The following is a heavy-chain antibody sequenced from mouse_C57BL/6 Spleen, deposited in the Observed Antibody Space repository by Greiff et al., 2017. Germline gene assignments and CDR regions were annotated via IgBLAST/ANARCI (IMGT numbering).Heavy chain of an antibody. CDR1: GFNIKDDY. CDR3: TNGSGNRSSVAY. D-gene: IGHD3-2*02. CDR2: IDPANGDT. V-gene: IGHV14-4*01. Sequence: EVQLQESGAELVRPGASVKLSCTASGFNIKDDYMHWVKQRPEQGLEWIGWIDPANGDTEYASKFQGKATITADTSSNTAYMQLSSLTSEDTAVYYCTNGSGNRSSVAYWGQGTLVTVSA. J-gene: IGHJ3*01.